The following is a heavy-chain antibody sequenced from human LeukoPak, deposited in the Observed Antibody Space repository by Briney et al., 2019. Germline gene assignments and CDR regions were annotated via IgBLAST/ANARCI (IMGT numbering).Heavy chain of an antibody. CDR3: ARGGDGYNRDAFDI. J-gene: IGHJ3*02. CDR2: IFYSGST. V-gene: IGHV4-59*01. CDR1: GGSISGYY. Sequence: SETLSLTCTVSGGSISGYYWSWIRQPPGKGLEWIGYIFYSGSTNYNPSLKSRVTISVDTSKNQFSLKLSSVTAADTAVYYCARGGDGYNRDAFDIWGQGTMVSVSS. D-gene: IGHD5-24*01.